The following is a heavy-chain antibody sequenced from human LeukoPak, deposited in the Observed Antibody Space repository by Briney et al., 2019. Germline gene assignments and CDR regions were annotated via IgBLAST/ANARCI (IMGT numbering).Heavy chain of an antibody. Sequence: SETLSLTCTVSGGSISSGGYYWSWIRQPPGKGLEWIGYIYYSGSANYNPSLESRVTISVDTSKNQFSLKLSSVTAADTAVYYCARGGAARLHFQNWGQGTLVTVSS. V-gene: IGHV4-61*08. J-gene: IGHJ1*01. CDR2: IYYSGSA. CDR1: GGSISSGGYY. CDR3: ARGGAARLHFQN. D-gene: IGHD6-6*01.